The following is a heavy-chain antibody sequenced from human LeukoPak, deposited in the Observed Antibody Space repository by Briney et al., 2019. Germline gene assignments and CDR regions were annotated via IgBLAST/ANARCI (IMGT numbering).Heavy chain of an antibody. V-gene: IGHV4-59*01. D-gene: IGHD5-18*01. CDR3: ARDSGYSYGYDY. CDR1: GGSISSYY. Sequence: SETLSLTCTVSGGSISSYYWSWIRQPPGKGLEWIGYLFYSGSTNYNPSLKSRVTISADTSKNQFSLKLTAVNTADTAVYYCARDSGYSYGYDYWGLGTLVTVAS. CDR2: LFYSGST. J-gene: IGHJ4*02.